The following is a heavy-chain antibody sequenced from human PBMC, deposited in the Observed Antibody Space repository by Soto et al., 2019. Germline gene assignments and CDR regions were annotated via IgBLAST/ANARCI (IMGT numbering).Heavy chain of an antibody. CDR3: ARDRLSAAAGSSFDH. CDR2: IIGSSTYT. D-gene: IGHD6-13*01. Sequence: PGGSLRLSCAASGFTFSDYYMSWVRQAPGKGLEWVAYIIGSSTYTKYADSVKGRFTISRENAKNSLYLQMNSLRDEDTAIYYCARDRLSAAAGSSFDHWVQGTLVTVS. J-gene: IGHJ4*02. CDR1: GFTFSDYY. V-gene: IGHV3-11*06.